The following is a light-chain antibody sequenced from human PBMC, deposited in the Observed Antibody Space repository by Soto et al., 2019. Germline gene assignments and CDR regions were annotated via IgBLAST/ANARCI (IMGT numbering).Light chain of an antibody. CDR2: GAS. V-gene: IGKV3-20*01. Sequence: IVLTQSPGTLSLSPGERATLSCRASQSVPSDYLAWYHQRPGQAPRLLIYGASNRATGTPDRFSGSGSGTDVTLTISRLDPEDFALFFCQQYGSSPLTFGQGTKVEVK. J-gene: IGKJ1*01. CDR3: QQYGSSPLT. CDR1: QSVPSDY.